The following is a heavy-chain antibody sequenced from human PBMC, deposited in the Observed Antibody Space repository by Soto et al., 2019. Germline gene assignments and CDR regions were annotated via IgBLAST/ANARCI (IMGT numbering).Heavy chain of an antibody. CDR3: AREDGIAGETSAFDY. CDR2: INGRSNYK. D-gene: IGHD1-26*01. J-gene: IGHJ4*01. V-gene: IGHV3-21*02. CDR1: RFMFSTYV. Sequence: EVQLVESGGGLVQPGGSLRLSCATSRFMFSTYVMNWVRQAPGKGLEWVSSINGRSNYKYYANSVRGRFTISRDNAKNSLFLQMSSLTAEDTAVYYCAREDGIAGETSAFDYWGHGTLVTVSS.